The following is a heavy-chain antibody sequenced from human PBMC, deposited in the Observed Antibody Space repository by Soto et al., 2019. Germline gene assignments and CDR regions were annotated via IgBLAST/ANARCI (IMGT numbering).Heavy chain of an antibody. J-gene: IGHJ6*02. CDR1: GFNFRRYW. CDR3: ARDLSSCSSARCYSYYYGMDV. Sequence: PGGSLRLSCSASGFNFRRYWTHWVRQVPGRGLVWVSNINSDGSRTTYADSVKGRFTISRDNAKNTLYLQMNSLSAEDTAVYYCARDLSSCSSARCYSYYYGMDVWGQGTTVTFSS. CDR2: INSDGSRT. V-gene: IGHV3-74*01. D-gene: IGHD2-2*01.